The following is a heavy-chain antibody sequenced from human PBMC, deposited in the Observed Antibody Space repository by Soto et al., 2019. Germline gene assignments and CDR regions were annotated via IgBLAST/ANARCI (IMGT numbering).Heavy chain of an antibody. V-gene: IGHV3-30-3*01. CDR2: KSNDGNKK. CDR1: GFTFTTYA. Sequence: GGSLRLSCAASGFTFTTYAIHWVRQAPGKGLEWVAVKSNDGNKKVYADSVKGRFNVSRDNSKNTVYLQMNSLRGDDTAVYYFARNIAVAGIDYWCQGTLVTGS. J-gene: IGHJ4*02. CDR3: ARNIAVAGIDY. D-gene: IGHD6-19*01.